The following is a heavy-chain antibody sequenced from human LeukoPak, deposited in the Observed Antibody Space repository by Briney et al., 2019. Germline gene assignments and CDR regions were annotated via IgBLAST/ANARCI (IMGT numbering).Heavy chain of an antibody. Sequence: GGSLRLSCAASGFTFSSYGMHWVRQAPGKGLEWVAFIRYDGSNKYYADSVKGRFTISRDNSKNTLYLQMNSLRAEDTAVYYCAKDFGDYDFWSGYCSNHDYWGQGTLVTVSS. CDR3: AKDFGDYDFWSGYCSNHDY. D-gene: IGHD3-3*01. CDR2: IRYDGSNK. V-gene: IGHV3-30*02. CDR1: GFTFSSYG. J-gene: IGHJ4*02.